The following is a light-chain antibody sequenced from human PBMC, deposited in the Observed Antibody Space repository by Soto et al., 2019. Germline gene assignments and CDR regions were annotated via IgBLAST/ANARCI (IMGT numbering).Light chain of an antibody. V-gene: IGKV1-5*03. CDR1: QTISSW. CDR3: QQYNNWPWT. CDR2: KAS. Sequence: DIQMIQYKSTLYGSVGDRVTISCRASQTISSWLAWYQQKPGKAPKLLIYKASTLKSGVPSRFSGSGSGTDFTLTISCLHSEDFALYYCQQYNNWPWTFGQGTKVDIK. J-gene: IGKJ1*01.